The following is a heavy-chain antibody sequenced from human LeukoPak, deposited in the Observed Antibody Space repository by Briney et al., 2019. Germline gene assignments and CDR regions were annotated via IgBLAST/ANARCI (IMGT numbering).Heavy chain of an antibody. CDR3: ARLKDDFWSEN. D-gene: IGHD3-3*01. CDR2: IYYSGST. Sequence: PSETLSLTCNVSGGSISSSSYYWGWIRQPPGKGLEWIGSIYYSGSTDYNPSPKSRVTISADTSKNQFSLKVNSVTAADTAVYYCARLKDDFWSENWGQGTLVTVSS. CDR1: GGSISSSSYY. V-gene: IGHV4-39*01. J-gene: IGHJ4*02.